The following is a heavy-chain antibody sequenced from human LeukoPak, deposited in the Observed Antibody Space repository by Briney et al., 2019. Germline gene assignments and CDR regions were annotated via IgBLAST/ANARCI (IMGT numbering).Heavy chain of an antibody. J-gene: IGHJ4*02. D-gene: IGHD3-3*01. V-gene: IGHV4-38-2*01. Sequence: SETLPLTCAVSGYSISSGYYWGRIRQPPGKGLEWIGSIYHSGSTYYNPSLKSRVTISVDTSKNQFSLKLSSVTAADTAVYYCARGRDFWSGYYRVYYFDYWGQGTLVTVSS. CDR1: GYSISSGYY. CDR3: ARGRDFWSGYYRVYYFDY. CDR2: IYHSGST.